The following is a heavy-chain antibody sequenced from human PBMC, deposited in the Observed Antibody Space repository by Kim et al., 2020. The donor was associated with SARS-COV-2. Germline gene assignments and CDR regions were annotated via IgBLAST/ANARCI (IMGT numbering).Heavy chain of an antibody. J-gene: IGHJ6*02. CDR1: GFSLSTSGMC. CDR2: IDWDDDK. CDR3: ARVITIFGVVISVDGMDV. Sequence: SGPTLVKPTQTLTLTCTFSGFSLSTSGMCVSWIRQPPGKALEWLALIDWDDDKYYSTSLKTRLTISKDTSKNQVVLTMTNMDPVDTATYYCARVITIFGVVISVDGMDVWGQGTTVTVSS. V-gene: IGHV2-70*01. D-gene: IGHD3-3*01.